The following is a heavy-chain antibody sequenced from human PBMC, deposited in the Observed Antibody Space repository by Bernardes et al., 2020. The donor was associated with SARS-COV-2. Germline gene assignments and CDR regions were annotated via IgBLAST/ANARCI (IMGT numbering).Heavy chain of an antibody. D-gene: IGHD3-9*01. J-gene: IGHJ4*02. CDR1: GFNFSGSA. V-gene: IGHV3-73*01. Sequence: GGSLRLSRAASGFNFSGSAIQWVRQPSGRGLEWIGRIRSKPKGYATTYAASLKGRFVISRDDSRNTAYLQIHSLKVEDTAVYYCTGEYLYWDQGTMVSVSS. CDR3: TGEYLY. CDR2: IRSKPKGYAT.